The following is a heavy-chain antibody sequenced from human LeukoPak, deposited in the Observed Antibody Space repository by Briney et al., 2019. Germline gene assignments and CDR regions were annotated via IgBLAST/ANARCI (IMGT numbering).Heavy chain of an antibody. CDR1: GYTFTGYY. J-gene: IGHJ5*02. CDR2: INPNSGGT. D-gene: IGHD3-22*01. Sequence: GASVKVSCKASGYTFTGYYMHWVRQAPGQGLEWMGWINPNSGGTNYAQKFQGRVTMTRDTSISTAYMELSRLRSDDTAVYYCARVKDSRDVNWFDPWGQGTLVTVSS. V-gene: IGHV1-2*02. CDR3: ARVKDSRDVNWFDP.